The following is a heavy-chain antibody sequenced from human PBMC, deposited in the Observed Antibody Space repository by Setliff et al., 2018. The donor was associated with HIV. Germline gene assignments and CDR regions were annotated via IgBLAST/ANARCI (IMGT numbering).Heavy chain of an antibody. CDR2: IFYSGST. CDR3: ARDWPLEY. Sequence: SETLSLTCAVYGGSFSTYYWSWIRQPPGKGLEWIGYIFYSGSTIYNPSLKSRVTISSDTSKNQFSLKLNSVTAADTAVYYCARDWPLEYWGQGTLVTVS. J-gene: IGHJ4*02. D-gene: IGHD1-1*01. CDR1: GGSFSTYY. V-gene: IGHV4-59*01.